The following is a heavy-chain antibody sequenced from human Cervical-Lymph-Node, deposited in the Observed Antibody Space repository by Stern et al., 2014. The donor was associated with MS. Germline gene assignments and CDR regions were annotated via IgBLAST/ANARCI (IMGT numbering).Heavy chain of an antibody. J-gene: IGHJ6*02. Sequence: QVQLVQSGGEVKRPGASVRVSCKASGYMFTSYGINWVRQAPGRGLEWIGWIRPYNDNTNYAQKFQDRVTMTTDTSTSTTYMELRSLRSDDTAIYYCARDNRASRSSSWSFYYKYGMDVWGQGTTVTV. D-gene: IGHD3-10*01. V-gene: IGHV1-18*01. CDR1: GYMFTSYG. CDR2: IRPYNDNT. CDR3: ARDNRASRSSSWSFYYKYGMDV.